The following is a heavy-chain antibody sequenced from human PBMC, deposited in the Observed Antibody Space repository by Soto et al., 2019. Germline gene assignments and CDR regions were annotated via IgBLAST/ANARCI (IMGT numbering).Heavy chain of an antibody. J-gene: IGHJ4*02. CDR3: AKGYTSSAIFDY. CDR1: GFIFSNYG. D-gene: IGHD6-6*01. V-gene: IGHV3-30*18. CDR2: IEYDGSNR. Sequence: QVQLVESGGGVVQPGRSLRLSCAASGFIFSNYGMHWVRQAPGKGLEWVAVIEYDGSNRYYADSVKGRFTISRDNSRNTLYLQMNSLRAVDTAVYYCAKGYTSSAIFDYWGQGTLVTVSS.